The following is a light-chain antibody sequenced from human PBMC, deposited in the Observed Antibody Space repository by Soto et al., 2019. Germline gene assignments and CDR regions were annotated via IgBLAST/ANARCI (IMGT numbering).Light chain of an antibody. CDR3: LQDYGDSWK. V-gene: IGKV1-6*01. CDR2: AAS. CDR1: RDVGSD. Sequence: QMTQSPSSLSASVGEKIIITCRASRDVGSDVSWYQQKPGQAPKLLIYAASNLYTGVPSRFSGSRSGTVFTITIISLQHEDFSSYYCLQDYGDSWKFGHGTKVEIE. J-gene: IGKJ1*01.